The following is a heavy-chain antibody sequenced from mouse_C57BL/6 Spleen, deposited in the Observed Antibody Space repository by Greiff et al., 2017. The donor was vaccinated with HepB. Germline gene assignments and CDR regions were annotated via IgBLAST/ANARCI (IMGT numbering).Heavy chain of an antibody. CDR1: GYTFTSYW. CDR3: ARGGTTAAYYAMDY. V-gene: IGHV1-64*01. D-gene: IGHD1-2*01. Sequence: QVQLQQPGAELVKPGASVKLSCKASGYTFTSYWMHWVKQRPGQGLEWIGMIHPNSGSTNYTEKFKSKATLTVDKSSSTAYMQLSSLTSEDSAVYYCARGGTTAAYYAMDYWGQGTSVTVSS. J-gene: IGHJ4*01. CDR2: IHPNSGST.